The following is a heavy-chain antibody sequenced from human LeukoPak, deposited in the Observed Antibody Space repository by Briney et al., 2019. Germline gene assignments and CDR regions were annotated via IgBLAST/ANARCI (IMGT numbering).Heavy chain of an antibody. Sequence: ASVKVSCKASGYTFTSHVMHWVRQAPGQRLEWMGWINAGNGNTKYSQEFQGRVTITRDTSASTAYMELSSLRSDDMAVYFCARGSCSSTSCYYFDVWGRGTLVTVSS. J-gene: IGHJ2*01. CDR2: INAGNGNT. CDR1: GYTFTSHV. CDR3: ARGSCSSTSCYYFDV. V-gene: IGHV1-3*03. D-gene: IGHD2-2*01.